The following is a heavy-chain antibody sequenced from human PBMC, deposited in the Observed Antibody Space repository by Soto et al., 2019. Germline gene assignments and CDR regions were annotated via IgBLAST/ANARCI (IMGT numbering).Heavy chain of an antibody. CDR3: ARHHDHYDILTGYHYYYYYMDV. CDR2: IYYSGST. Sequence: QLQLQESGPGLVKPSETLSLTCTVSGGSISSSSYYWGWIRQPPGKGLEWIGSIYYSGSTYYNPSLKSRVTISVDTSKNQFSLKLSSVTAADTAAYYCARHHDHYDILTGYHYYYYYMDVWGKGTTVTVSS. J-gene: IGHJ6*03. V-gene: IGHV4-39*01. CDR1: GGSISSSSYY. D-gene: IGHD3-9*01.